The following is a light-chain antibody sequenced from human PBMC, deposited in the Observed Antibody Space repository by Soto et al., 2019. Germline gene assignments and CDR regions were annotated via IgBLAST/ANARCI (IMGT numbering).Light chain of an antibody. V-gene: IGKV1-39*01. CDR2: ATS. CDR3: QQTYVAPVT. J-gene: IGKJ4*01. Sequence: DIQMTQSPSSLSASVGERVTITCRASQIIKSFLNWYQQKPGKAPKLLIYATSSVQSGVPARFSGGRSGTDFSLSISSLQPEDFATYYCQQTYVAPVTFGGGTKVEI. CDR1: QIIKSF.